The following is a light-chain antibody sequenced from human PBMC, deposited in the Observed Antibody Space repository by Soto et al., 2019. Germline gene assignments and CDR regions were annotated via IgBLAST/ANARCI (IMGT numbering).Light chain of an antibody. CDR2: DAS. V-gene: IGKV3-11*01. CDR3: QQRSNWPPIT. CDR1: QGVSYY. Sequence: EIVLTQSPATLSLSPGERATLSCRASQGVSYYLAWYQQKPGQAPRLLIYDASNRAPGIPARFSGSGSGTDFTLTISSLEPEDFAVYYCQQRSNWPPITFGRGTRLEIK. J-gene: IGKJ5*01.